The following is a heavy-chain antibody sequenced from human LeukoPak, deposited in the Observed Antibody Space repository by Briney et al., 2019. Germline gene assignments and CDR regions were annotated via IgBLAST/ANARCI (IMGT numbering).Heavy chain of an antibody. D-gene: IGHD3-3*01. V-gene: IGHV3-23*01. J-gene: IGHJ4*02. Sequence: GGSLRLSCAASGFTFAGRTMTWLRQAPGKGLKRVSIIGGRDDRTYYADSVEGRFTISRDNSKNILYLQMSSLRAEDTAVYYCAKDPNPFYDFWSGYKWGQGTLVTVSS. CDR3: AKDPNPFYDFWSGYK. CDR1: GFTFAGRT. CDR2: IGGRDDRT.